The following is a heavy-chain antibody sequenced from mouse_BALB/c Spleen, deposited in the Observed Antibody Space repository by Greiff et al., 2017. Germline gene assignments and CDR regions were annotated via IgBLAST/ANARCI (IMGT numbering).Heavy chain of an antibody. CDR1: GFSLTSYG. J-gene: IGHJ4*01. CDR3: ASPFITTVVALYAMDY. CDR2: IWSGGST. D-gene: IGHD1-1*01. V-gene: IGHV2-2*02. Sequence: VQLKQSGPGLVQPSQSLSITCTVSGFSLTSYGVHWVRQSPGKGLEWLGVIWSGGSTDYNAAFISRLSISKDNSKSQVFFKMNSLQANDTAIYYCASPFITTVVALYAMDYWGQGTSVTVSS.